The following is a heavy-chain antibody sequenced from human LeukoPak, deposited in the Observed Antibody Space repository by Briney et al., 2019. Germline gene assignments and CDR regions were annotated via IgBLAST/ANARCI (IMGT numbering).Heavy chain of an antibody. Sequence: GGSLRLSCAASRFTFDDYGMSWVRQAPGKGLEWVSGINWNGGSTGYADSVKGRFTISRDNAKNSLYLQMNSLRAEDTALYYCARVLDDFWSGPLKAWGQGTLVTVSS. CDR1: RFTFDDYG. CDR2: INWNGGST. J-gene: IGHJ5*02. V-gene: IGHV3-20*04. D-gene: IGHD3-3*01. CDR3: ARVLDDFWSGPLKA.